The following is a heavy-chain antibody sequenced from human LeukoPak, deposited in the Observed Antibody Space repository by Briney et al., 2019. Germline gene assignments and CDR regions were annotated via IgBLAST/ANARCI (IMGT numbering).Heavy chain of an antibody. J-gene: IGHJ3*02. Sequence: KPGESLKISCKGSGYSFTSYWIGWVRQMPGKGLEWMGIIYPGDSDTRYSPSFQGQVTISADKSISTAYLQWSSLKASDTAMCYCARGNITMVRGVIVGPDAFGIWGQGTMVTVSS. CDR2: IYPGDSDT. V-gene: IGHV5-51*01. D-gene: IGHD3-10*01. CDR3: ARGNITMVRGVIVGPDAFGI. CDR1: GYSFTSYW.